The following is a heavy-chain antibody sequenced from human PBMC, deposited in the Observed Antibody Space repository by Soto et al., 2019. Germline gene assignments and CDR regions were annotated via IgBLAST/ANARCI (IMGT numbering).Heavy chain of an antibody. J-gene: IGHJ4*02. V-gene: IGHV3-23*01. CDR3: TNGPLIPGDN. D-gene: IGHD2-21*01. CDR2: ITSGGDGT. CDR1: GFKFGSYA. Sequence: EVQLLESGGGLVQPGGSLRLSCAASGFKFGSYAMFWVRQAPGKGLEWVSSITSGGDGTYFADSVKGRFAISRDNSRNTLYLQLNSLRVEDTAVYFCTNGPLIPGDNWGQGTLVTVSS.